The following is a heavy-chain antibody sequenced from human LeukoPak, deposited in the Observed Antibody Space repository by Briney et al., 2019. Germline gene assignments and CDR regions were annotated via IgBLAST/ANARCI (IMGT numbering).Heavy chain of an antibody. J-gene: IGHJ6*02. Sequence: ASVKVSCKASGYTFTGYYMHWVRQAPGQGLEWVGWINPNSGGTNYAQKFQGRVSMTRDTSISTAYMELSRLRSDDTAVYYCARDKKYQLLWYGSASYSSNYYYSGMDVWGQGTTATVSS. CDR3: ARDKKYQLLWYGSASYSSNYYYSGMDV. V-gene: IGHV1-2*02. CDR2: INPNSGGT. CDR1: GYTFTGYY. D-gene: IGHD3-10*01.